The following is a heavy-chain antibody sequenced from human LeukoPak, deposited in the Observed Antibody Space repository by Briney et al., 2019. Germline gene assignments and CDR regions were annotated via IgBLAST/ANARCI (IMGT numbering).Heavy chain of an antibody. V-gene: IGHV3-30*02. CDR2: IRSDGSNK. Sequence: AGGSLRLSCAASGFTFSSYGIHWVRQAPGKGLEWVAFIRSDGSNKYYADSVKGRFTISRDNSKNTLYLQMNSLRAEDTAVYYCAKDLQPATVTTSYYYYMDVWGKGTTVTISS. D-gene: IGHD4-17*01. J-gene: IGHJ6*03. CDR1: GFTFSSYG. CDR3: AKDLQPATVTTSYYYYMDV.